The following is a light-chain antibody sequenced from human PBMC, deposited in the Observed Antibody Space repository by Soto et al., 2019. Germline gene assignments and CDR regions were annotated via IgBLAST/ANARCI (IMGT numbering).Light chain of an antibody. J-gene: IGKJ1*01. CDR1: QSINNY. CDR2: DAS. Sequence: IQLTQSPSSLSASVGDRVAITCRTSQSINNYLNWYQQKPGKAPKLLIYDASNLKSGVPSRFSGSGSGTEFTLTISSLQPDDFATYYCQQYHTYSTFGQGTKVDI. CDR3: QQYHTYST. V-gene: IGKV1-5*01.